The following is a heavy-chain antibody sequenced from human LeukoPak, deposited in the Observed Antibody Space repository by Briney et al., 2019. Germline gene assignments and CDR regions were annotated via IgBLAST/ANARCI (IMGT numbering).Heavy chain of an antibody. J-gene: IGHJ3*02. CDR2: INTDGSST. CDR3: ARDQSVWDPTDTFDI. D-gene: IGHD1-26*01. V-gene: IGHV3-74*01. CDR1: GFTFSSYG. Sequence: PGGSLRLSCAASGFTFSSYGMHWVRQAPGKGLVWVSRINTDGSSTSYADSVKGRFTISRDNAKNTLYLQMNSLRAEDTAVYYCARDQSVWDPTDTFDIWGQGTMVTVSS.